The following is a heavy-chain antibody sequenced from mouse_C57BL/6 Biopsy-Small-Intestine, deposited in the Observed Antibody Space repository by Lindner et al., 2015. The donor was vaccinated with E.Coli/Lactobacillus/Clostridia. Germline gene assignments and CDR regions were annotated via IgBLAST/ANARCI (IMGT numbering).Heavy chain of an antibody. J-gene: IGHJ4*01. V-gene: IGHV10-3*01. Sequence: VQLQESGGGLVQPKGSLKLSCAASGFTFNTFAMHWVRQAPGKGLEWVARIRSKSNDFATYYADSVKDRFTISRDDSQSMLYLQMNNLKTEDTAMYYCVRDRYSNYGGVMDYWGQGTSVTVSS. CDR3: VRDRYSNYGGVMDY. CDR2: IRSKSNDFAT. D-gene: IGHD2-5*01. CDR1: GFTFNTFA.